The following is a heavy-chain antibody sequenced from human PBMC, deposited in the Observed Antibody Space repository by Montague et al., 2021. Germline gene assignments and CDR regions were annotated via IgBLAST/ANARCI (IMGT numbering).Heavy chain of an antibody. CDR1: GASINSSPYY. D-gene: IGHD2-21*02. J-gene: IGHJ5*02. CDR2: INYSANT. Sequence: SETLSLTCTVSGASINSSPYYWGWIRQPTGKGLDWIGSINYSANTYYNPSLKSRLSISVDTTKNQFSLRLKSVTAADTAVYHCARVDCDGDCYAFDPWGQGTLVTVSS. CDR3: ARVDCDGDCYAFDP. V-gene: IGHV4-39*01.